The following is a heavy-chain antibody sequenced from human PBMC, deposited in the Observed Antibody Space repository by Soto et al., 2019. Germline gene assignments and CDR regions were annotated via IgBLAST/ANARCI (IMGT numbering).Heavy chain of an antibody. CDR3: AGTLLWFGEFLYYFDY. V-gene: IGHV3-23*01. CDR1: GFTFSSYA. J-gene: IGHJ4*02. Sequence: GGSLRLSCAASGFTFSSYAMSWVRQAPGKGLEWVSAISGSGGSTDYADSVKGRFTISRDNSKNTLYLQMNSLRAEDTAVYYCAGTLLWFGEFLYYFDYWGQGTLVTVSS. D-gene: IGHD3-10*01. CDR2: ISGSGGST.